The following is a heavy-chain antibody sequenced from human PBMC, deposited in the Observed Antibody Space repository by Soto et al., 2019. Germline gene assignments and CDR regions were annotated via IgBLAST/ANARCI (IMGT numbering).Heavy chain of an antibody. V-gene: IGHV3-23*01. CDR1: GFRFSSYA. CDR3: AKEGTLFTGTPSEGTDV. CDR2: MSGVGDET. Sequence: EAQLLESGGGMVQPGGSLRLSCEVSGFRFSSYAMYWVRQAPGKGLEWVSSMSGVGDETYYADSVKGRFAISRDNSKNSLFLHMNSLRAEDTALYFCAKEGTLFTGTPSEGTDVWGQGTMVGVAS. J-gene: IGHJ6*02. D-gene: IGHD1-1*01.